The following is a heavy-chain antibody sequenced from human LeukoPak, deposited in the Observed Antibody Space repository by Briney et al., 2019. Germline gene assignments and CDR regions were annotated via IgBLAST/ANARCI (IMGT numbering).Heavy chain of an antibody. J-gene: IGHJ4*02. D-gene: IGHD2-21*02. CDR2: ISGSGGST. CDR3: AKDGGVVTAFFDY. Sequence: GGSLRLSCAAFGFTFSSYAMSWVRQAPGKGLEWVSAISGSGGSTYYADSVKGRFTISRDNSKNTLYLQMNSLRAEDTAVYYCAKDGGVVTAFFDYWGQGTLVTVSS. V-gene: IGHV3-23*01. CDR1: GFTFSSYA.